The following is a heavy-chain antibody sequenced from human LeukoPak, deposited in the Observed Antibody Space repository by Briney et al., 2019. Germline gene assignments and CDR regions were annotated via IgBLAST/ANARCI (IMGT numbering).Heavy chain of an antibody. CDR1: GFTFSSYA. CDR2: IYYSGST. D-gene: IGHD4-17*01. CDR3: ARLAVTFDS. Sequence: SGGSLRLSCAASGFTFSSYAMSWIRQPPGKGLEWIGSIYYSGSTYYNPSLKSRVTISVDTSKNHFSLKVSSVTAADTAVYYCARLAVTFDSWGQGTLVTVSS. J-gene: IGHJ4*02. V-gene: IGHV4-39*02.